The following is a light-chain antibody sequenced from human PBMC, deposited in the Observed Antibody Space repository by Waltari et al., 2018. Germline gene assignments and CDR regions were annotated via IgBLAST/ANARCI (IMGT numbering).Light chain of an antibody. V-gene: IGKV3-20*01. CDR3: QHYVRLPAT. CDR2: GAS. J-gene: IGKJ1*01. CDR1: QSVGRT. Sequence: EIVLTQSPGTLSLSPGERATLSCRASQSVGRTLAWYQQKPGQAPRLLMYGASSRATGTPERFRGSGSGTDFSLTISRLEPEDFAVYYCQHYVRLPATFGQGTKVEIK.